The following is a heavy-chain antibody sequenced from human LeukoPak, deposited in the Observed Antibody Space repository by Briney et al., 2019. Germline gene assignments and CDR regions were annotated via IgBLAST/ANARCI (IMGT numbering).Heavy chain of an antibody. D-gene: IGHD6-13*01. Sequence: SETLSLTCTVSGGSISSSSYYWGWIRQPPGKGLEWIGSIYYSGSTYYNPSLKSRVTISVDTSKNQFSLKLSSVTAADTAVYYCASHTSSWGGWFDPWGQGTLVTVSS. CDR1: GGSISSSSYY. V-gene: IGHV4-39*01. CDR3: ASHTSSWGGWFDP. J-gene: IGHJ5*02. CDR2: IYYSGST.